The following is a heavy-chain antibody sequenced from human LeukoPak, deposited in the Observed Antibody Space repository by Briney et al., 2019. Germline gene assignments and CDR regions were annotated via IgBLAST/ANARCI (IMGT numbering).Heavy chain of an antibody. CDR3: VKGDYSGYTFPAFDY. CDR1: GFTFSYYA. Sequence: QPGGSLRLSCSASGFTFSYYAMHWVRQAPGKGLEYVSDITSSGGSTYYTDSVKGRFTISRDNSNNTLYLQMSSLRAEDTAVYYCVKGDYSGYTFPAFDYWGQGTLVSVSS. J-gene: IGHJ4*02. V-gene: IGHV3-64D*06. D-gene: IGHD5-12*01. CDR2: ITSSGGST.